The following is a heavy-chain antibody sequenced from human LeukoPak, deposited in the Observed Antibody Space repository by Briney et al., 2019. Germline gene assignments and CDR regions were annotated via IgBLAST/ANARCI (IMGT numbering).Heavy chain of an antibody. V-gene: IGHV1-2*02. CDR2: INPNSGGT. CDR1: VYTLTGYY. D-gene: IGHD1-1*01. Sequence: GASVNVSCKASVYTLTGYYMHWVRQAPGQGLEWMGWINPNSGGTNYAQKSQGRVTMTRDTSLNTAYMELSRLESDDSAVYYCAREGAGRNDYWGQGTLVTVSS. J-gene: IGHJ4*02. CDR3: AREGAGRNDY.